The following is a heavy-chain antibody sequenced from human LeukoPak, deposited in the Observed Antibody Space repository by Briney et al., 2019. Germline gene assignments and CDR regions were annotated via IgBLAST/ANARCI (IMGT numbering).Heavy chain of an antibody. Sequence: PSETLSLTCTVSGGSISSSSYYWGWIRQPPGKGLEWIGSIYYSGSTYYNPSLKSRVTISVDTSKNQFSLKLSSVTAADTAVYYCARGKTMVRFCFDYWGQGTLVTVSS. CDR3: ARGKTMVRFCFDY. CDR1: GGSISSSSYY. V-gene: IGHV4-39*01. J-gene: IGHJ4*02. CDR2: IYYSGST. D-gene: IGHD3-10*01.